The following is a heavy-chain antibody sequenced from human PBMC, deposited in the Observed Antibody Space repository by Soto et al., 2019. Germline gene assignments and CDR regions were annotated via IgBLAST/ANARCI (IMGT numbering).Heavy chain of an antibody. J-gene: IGHJ6*04. CDR2: ITNDGKSA. V-gene: IGHV3-74*01. Sequence: VQLVESGGGLVQPGGSLRLSCAASGFTFSSYWMQWVRQTPGKGLVWVGRITNDGKSAYYADSVKGRFTISRDNAKNTLYLQMNGLRDDETSVFYCARDIWGGPDGWGKGTTVIVTS. CDR1: GFTFSSYW. D-gene: IGHD3-3*01. CDR3: ARDIWGGPDG.